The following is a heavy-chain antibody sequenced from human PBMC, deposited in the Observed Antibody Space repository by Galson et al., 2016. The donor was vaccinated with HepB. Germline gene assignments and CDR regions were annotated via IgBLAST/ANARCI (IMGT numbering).Heavy chain of an antibody. V-gene: IGHV3-30*04. CDR2: ISYEGSYK. CDR3: AGEAKHLSFDY. D-gene: IGHD2/OR15-2a*01. Sequence: SLRLSCAASGFPFSTFPIHWVRQAPGRGLEWLSYISYEGSYKFYTESVKGRFTIARDDSKDTLYLQMNSLNTEDTAIYYCAGEAKHLSFDYWGQGTLVTGSS. J-gene: IGHJ4*02. CDR1: GFPFSTFP.